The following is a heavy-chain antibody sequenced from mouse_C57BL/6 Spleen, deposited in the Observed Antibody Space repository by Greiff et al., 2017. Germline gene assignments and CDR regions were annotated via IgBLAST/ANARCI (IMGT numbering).Heavy chain of an antibody. V-gene: IGHV1-52*01. Sequence: VQLKPPGAELVRPGSSVKLSCQASGYTFPSYWMPWVKQRPIQGLEWSGNNDPSDSETHYNQKFKDKATLTVDKSSSTAYMQLRSLTSEDSAVYYCARAYYGSSPSYWYFDVWGTGTTVTVSS. J-gene: IGHJ1*03. CDR2: NDPSDSET. CDR1: GYTFPSYW. D-gene: IGHD1-1*01. CDR3: ARAYYGSSPSYWYFDV.